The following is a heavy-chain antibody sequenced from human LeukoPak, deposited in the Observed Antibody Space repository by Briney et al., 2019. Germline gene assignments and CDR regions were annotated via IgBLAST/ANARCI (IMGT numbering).Heavy chain of an antibody. Sequence: GGSLRLSCAASGFTFSSYAMSWVRQAPGKGLEWVSSISSTSSYIYYADSVRGRFSISRDNAKNSLYLQMNSLRAEDTAVYYCAREYSYGFDYWGQGTLVTVSS. V-gene: IGHV3-21*01. CDR2: ISSTSSYI. CDR3: AREYSYGFDY. CDR1: GFTFSSYA. D-gene: IGHD5-18*01. J-gene: IGHJ4*02.